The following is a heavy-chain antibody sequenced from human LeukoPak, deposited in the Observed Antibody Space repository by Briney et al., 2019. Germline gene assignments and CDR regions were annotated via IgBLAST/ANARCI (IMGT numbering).Heavy chain of an antibody. V-gene: IGHV1-2*02. D-gene: IGHD3-22*01. J-gene: IGHJ3*02. CDR1: GYTFTGYY. Sequence: ASVKVSCKASGYTFTGYYMHWVRQAPGQRLEWMGWINPNSSGTNYAQKFQGRVTMTRDTSISTAYMELSRLRSDDTAVYYCARVDYDSSGYYHAFDIWGQGTMVTVSS. CDR3: ARVDYDSSGYYHAFDI. CDR2: INPNSSGT.